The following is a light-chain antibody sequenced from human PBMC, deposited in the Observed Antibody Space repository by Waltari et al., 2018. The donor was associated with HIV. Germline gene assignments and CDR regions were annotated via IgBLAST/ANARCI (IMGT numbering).Light chain of an antibody. V-gene: IGLV2-14*01. J-gene: IGLJ2*01. CDR2: RFH. CDR3: ACYTNNGGI. Sequence: QSALTPPASVSGSPGQSLTTSYAARDLDIGPYQYVSWDQQHPTIAPKLLIYRFHDRPSGISYRFSGSKIDNTASLTISGLQADDEADYFCACYTNNGGIFGGGTKVTVL. CDR1: DLDIGPYQY.